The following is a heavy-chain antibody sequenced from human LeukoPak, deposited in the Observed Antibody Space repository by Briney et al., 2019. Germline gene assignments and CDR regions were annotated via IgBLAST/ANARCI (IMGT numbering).Heavy chain of an antibody. V-gene: IGHV3-20*04. CDR1: GFTLDNYC. D-gene: IGHD2-15*01. J-gene: IGHJ3*02. CDR3: ARDKALVAGAFDI. Sequence: GGCLRLSCAASGFTLDNYCMNWVRQIPGKGLEGVSGINWNGVSTSYADSVKGRFTISRDNAKNSLYLQMSSLRAEDTALYYCARDKALVAGAFDIWGQGTMVTVSS. CDR2: INWNGVST.